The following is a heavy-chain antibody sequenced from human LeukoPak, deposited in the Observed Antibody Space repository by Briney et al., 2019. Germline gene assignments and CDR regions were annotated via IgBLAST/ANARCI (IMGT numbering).Heavy chain of an antibody. CDR3: ATGKRYCSSTSCYKTTPFDY. D-gene: IGHD2-2*02. Sequence: ASVKVSCKASGYTFTSYAMHWVRQAPGQRLEWMGWINAGNGNTKYSQKFQGRVTITRDTSASTAYMELSSLRSEDTAVYYCATGKRYCSSTSCYKTTPFDYWGQGTLVTVSS. CDR1: GYTFTSYA. CDR2: INAGNGNT. J-gene: IGHJ4*02. V-gene: IGHV1-3*01.